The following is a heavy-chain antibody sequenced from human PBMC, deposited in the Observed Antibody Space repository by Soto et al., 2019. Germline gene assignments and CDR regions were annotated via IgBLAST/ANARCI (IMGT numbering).Heavy chain of an antibody. CDR1: GYTFTSFD. CDR3: AKGGYSSGYHY. J-gene: IGHJ4*02. Sequence: QVQLLQSGTEVKEPGASVKVSCKASGYTFTSFDISWVRQAPGQGLEWVGWTIASNTHTNYAQKLQGRVTMTTDTTTTTAYMELRSLRSGDTAIYYCAKGGYSSGYHYWGQGTLVTVTS. V-gene: IGHV1-18*04. CDR2: TIASNTHT. D-gene: IGHD3-22*01.